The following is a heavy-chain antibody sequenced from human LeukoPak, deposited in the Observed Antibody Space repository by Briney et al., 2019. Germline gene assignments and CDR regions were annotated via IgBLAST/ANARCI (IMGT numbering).Heavy chain of an antibody. J-gene: IGHJ5*02. Sequence: ASVKVSCKASGYTFTSYGISWVRQAPGQGLEWMGWMNPNSGNTNYAQKLQGRVTMTTDTSTSTAYMELRSLRSDDTAVYYCARCITMVRGEGWFDPWGQGTLVTVSS. D-gene: IGHD3-10*01. V-gene: IGHV1-18*01. CDR2: MNPNSGNT. CDR3: ARCITMVRGEGWFDP. CDR1: GYTFTSYG.